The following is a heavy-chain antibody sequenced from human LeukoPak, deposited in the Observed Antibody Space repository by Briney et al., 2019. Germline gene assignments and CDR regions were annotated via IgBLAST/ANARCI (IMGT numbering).Heavy chain of an antibody. Sequence: PSETLSLTCAVYGGSFSGYYWSWIRQPPGKGLEWIGEINHSGSTNYNPSLKSRVTISVDTSKNQFSLKLSSVTAADTAIYYCARASLPPRIVGATPLISSGPGTLFTASP. V-gene: IGHV4-34*01. CDR3: ARASLPPRIVGATPLIS. CDR1: GGSFSGYY. J-gene: IGHJ5*01. D-gene: IGHD1-26*01. CDR2: INHSGST.